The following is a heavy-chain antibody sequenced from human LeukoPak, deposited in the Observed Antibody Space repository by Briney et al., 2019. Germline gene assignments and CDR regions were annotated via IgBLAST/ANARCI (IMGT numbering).Heavy chain of an antibody. D-gene: IGHD2-2*01. J-gene: IGHJ3*02. V-gene: IGHV4-31*03. CDR1: GGSIGSGGYY. Sequence: PSETLSLTCTVSGGSIGSGGYYWSWIRQHPGKGLEWIGYIYYSGSTYYNPSLKSRVTISVDTSKDQFSLKLSSVTAADTAVYYCARVVPAAMDAFDIWGQGTMVTVSS. CDR2: IYYSGST. CDR3: ARVVPAAMDAFDI.